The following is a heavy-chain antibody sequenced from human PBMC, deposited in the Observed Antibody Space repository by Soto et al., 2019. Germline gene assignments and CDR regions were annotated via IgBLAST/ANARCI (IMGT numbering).Heavy chain of an antibody. Sequence: GESLKISCKGSGYNFAGYWIAWVRQMPGKGLGLMGIIYPSDSDTRYRPSFQGQVTISADKSISSAYLQWSSLRASDTAMYYCARGGVSTRTFDYWGQGTPVTVSS. CDR1: GYNFAGYW. J-gene: IGHJ4*02. CDR2: IYPSDSDT. D-gene: IGHD3-3*01. CDR3: ARGGVSTRTFDY. V-gene: IGHV5-51*01.